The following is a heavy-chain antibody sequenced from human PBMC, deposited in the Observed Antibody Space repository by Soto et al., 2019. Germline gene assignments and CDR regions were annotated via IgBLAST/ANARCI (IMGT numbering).Heavy chain of an antibody. CDR2: IYYSGST. D-gene: IGHD3-9*01. V-gene: IGHV4-59*01. CDR1: GGSISSYY. Sequence: QVQLQESGPGLVKPSETLSLTCTVSGGSISSYYWSWIRQPPGKGLEWIGYIYYSGSTNYNPSLKSRVTISVDTSKNQFSLKLSSVTAADTAVYYCARSPYYDILTGYPYYYYTDVWGKGTTVTVSS. J-gene: IGHJ6*03. CDR3: ARSPYYDILTGYPYYYYTDV.